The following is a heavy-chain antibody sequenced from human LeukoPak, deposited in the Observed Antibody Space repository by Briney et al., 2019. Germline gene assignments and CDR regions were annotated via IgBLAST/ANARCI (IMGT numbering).Heavy chain of an antibody. CDR3: ARDVWDGYSSPFDY. D-gene: IGHD5-24*01. J-gene: IGHJ4*02. CDR1: GGSISSDTYY. V-gene: IGHV4-39*07. CDR2: IYYTGIT. Sequence: PSETLSLTCTVSGGSISSDTYYWGWIRQPPGKGLEWIGSIYYTGITYYNPSLKSRVTISLDTSKDQFSLKLRSVTAADTAVYYCARDVWDGYSSPFDYWGQGTLVTVSS.